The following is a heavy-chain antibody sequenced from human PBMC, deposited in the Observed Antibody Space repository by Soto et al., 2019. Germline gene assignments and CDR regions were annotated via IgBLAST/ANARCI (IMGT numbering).Heavy chain of an antibody. D-gene: IGHD4-17*01. V-gene: IGHV3-11*01. J-gene: IGHJ6*02. CDR2: ISSSGFTI. CDR1: GFTFGDRY. CDR3: ARNTKSAVGADYYGLDV. Sequence: QGQLVESGGDLVRPGGSLRLSCATSGFTFGDRYMSWIRQAPGKGLEWVSYISSSGFTIYYADSVKGRFTISRDNANDSLYLQMNSLRAEDTAVYYFARNTKSAVGADYYGLDVWGHGTTVIVTS.